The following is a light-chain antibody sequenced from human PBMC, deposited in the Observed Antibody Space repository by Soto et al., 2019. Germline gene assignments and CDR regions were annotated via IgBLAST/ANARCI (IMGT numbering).Light chain of an antibody. Sequence: QSVLTQPRSVSGSPGQSVTISCTGTSSDVGGYNYVSWYQQHPDKAPKVMIYDVTKRPSGVPDRFSGSKSGNKASLTISGLQAEDEADSYCCSYAGSYIYVFGTGTKLTVL. CDR2: DVT. V-gene: IGLV2-11*01. J-gene: IGLJ1*01. CDR1: SSDVGGYNY. CDR3: CSYAGSYIYV.